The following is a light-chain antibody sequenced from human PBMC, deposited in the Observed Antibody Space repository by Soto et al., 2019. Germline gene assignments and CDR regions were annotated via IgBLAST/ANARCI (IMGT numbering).Light chain of an antibody. CDR2: DAS. Sequence: DIQMTQSPSSLSASVGDRVTITCRASQSISTSLCWFQQKPGRAPKLLISDASTLQSGVPSRFSGSGFGTDFTLTSSSLQPEDFANYYCHQLNSYPWTFGQGTKVEIK. V-gene: IGKV1-39*01. CDR3: HQLNSYPWT. J-gene: IGKJ1*01. CDR1: QSISTS.